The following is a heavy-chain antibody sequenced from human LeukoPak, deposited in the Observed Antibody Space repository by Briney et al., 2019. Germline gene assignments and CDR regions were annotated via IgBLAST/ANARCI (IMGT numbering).Heavy chain of an antibody. CDR3: ARDASLVPYYFDY. J-gene: IGHJ4*02. V-gene: IGHV1-69*05. CDR1: GGTFSSYA. CDR2: IIPIFGTA. Sequence: SVKVSCKASGGTFSSYAISWVRQAPGQGLEWMGGIIPIFGTANYAQKFQGRVTMTTDTSTSTAYMELRSLRSDDTAVYYCARDASLVPYYFDYWGQGTLVTVSS. D-gene: IGHD2-2*01.